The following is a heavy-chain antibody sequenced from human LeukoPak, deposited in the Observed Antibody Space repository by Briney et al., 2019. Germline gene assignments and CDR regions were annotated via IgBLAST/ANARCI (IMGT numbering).Heavy chain of an antibody. J-gene: IGHJ3*02. CDR3: ARGRTDFWGAYYPQGFDI. CDR1: GFTFSSYA. CDR2: ISYDGSNK. D-gene: IGHD3-3*01. Sequence: PGRSLRLSCAASGFTFSSYAMHWVRQAPGKGLEWVAVISYDGSNKYYADSVKGRFTISRDNSKNTLYLQMYTLRAEDTAVYYCARGRTDFWGAYYPQGFDIWGQGTMVTVSS. V-gene: IGHV3-30-3*01.